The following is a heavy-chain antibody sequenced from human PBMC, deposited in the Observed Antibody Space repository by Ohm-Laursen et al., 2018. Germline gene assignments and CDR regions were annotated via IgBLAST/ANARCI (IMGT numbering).Heavy chain of an antibody. Sequence: TLSLTCAVYGGSFSGYYWSWIRQPPGKGLERIGEIHHSGSTNYIPARKSRVTISVDTSKNQFPLKLSSVSAAATAVYYCSRGASIGDTAMTTYDYWGQGTLVTVSS. J-gene: IGHJ4*02. V-gene: IGHV4-34*01. CDR2: IHHSGST. CDR3: SRGASIGDTAMTTYDY. D-gene: IGHD5-18*01. CDR1: GGSFSGYY.